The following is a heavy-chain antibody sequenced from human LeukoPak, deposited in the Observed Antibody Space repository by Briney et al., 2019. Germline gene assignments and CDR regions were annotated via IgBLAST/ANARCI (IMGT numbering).Heavy chain of an antibody. Sequence: SVKVSCKASGYTFTSYDINWVRQATGQGLEWMGGIIPIFGTANYAQKFQGRLTITADESTSAAYMELSSLRSEDTAIYYCARDGETLDYWGQGTLVTVSS. CDR3: ARDGETLDY. J-gene: IGHJ4*02. CDR1: GYTFTSYD. CDR2: IIPIFGTA. D-gene: IGHD2-21*01. V-gene: IGHV1-69*13.